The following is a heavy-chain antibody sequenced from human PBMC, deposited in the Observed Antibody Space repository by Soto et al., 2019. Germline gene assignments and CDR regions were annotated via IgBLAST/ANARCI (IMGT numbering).Heavy chain of an antibody. D-gene: IGHD3-10*01. CDR3: ARAPRTMVGNWFDP. Sequence: GASVKVSCKASGGTFSTYAISWVRQARGQGLEWMGGVIPSFGTATYAQKFQGRVTITADKCTSTAYMELSSLRSEDTAVYYCARAPRTMVGNWFDPWGQGTLVTVSS. CDR1: GGTFSTYA. CDR2: VIPSFGTA. V-gene: IGHV1-69*06. J-gene: IGHJ5*02.